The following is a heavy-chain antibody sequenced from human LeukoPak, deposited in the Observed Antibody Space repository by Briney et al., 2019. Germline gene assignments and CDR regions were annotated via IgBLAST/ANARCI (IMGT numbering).Heavy chain of an antibody. CDR3: ARDLDSLFDY. D-gene: IGHD3-22*01. V-gene: IGHV4-31*03. CDR2: IYYSGST. Sequence: SEALSLTCTVSGGSISSGGYYWSWIRQHPGKGLEWIGYIYYSGSTYYNPSLKSRVTISVDTSKNQFSLKLSSVTAADTAVYYCARDLDSLFDYWGQGTLVTVSS. J-gene: IGHJ4*02. CDR1: GGSISSGGYY.